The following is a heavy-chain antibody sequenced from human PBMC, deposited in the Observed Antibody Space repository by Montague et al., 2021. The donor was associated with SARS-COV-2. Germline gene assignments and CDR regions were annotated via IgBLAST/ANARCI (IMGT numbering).Heavy chain of an antibody. V-gene: IGHV4-61*08. D-gene: IGHD6-13*01. CDR2: IYYSGST. CDR3: ARVSLAAAATRSDY. CDR1: GGSVSSGGYY. J-gene: IGHJ4*02. Sequence: SETLSLTCTVSGGSVSSGGYYWSWIRQPPGKGLEWIGYIYYSGSTNYNPSLNSRVTISLDTSKNQFSLKLTSVTAADTAVYYCARVSLAAAATRSDYWGQGTLVTISS.